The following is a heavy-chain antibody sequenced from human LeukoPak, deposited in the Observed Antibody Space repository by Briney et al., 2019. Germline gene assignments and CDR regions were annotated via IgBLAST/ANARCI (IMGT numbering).Heavy chain of an antibody. CDR1: GYTLTELS. Sequence: ASVKVSCKVSGYTLTELSMHWVRQAPGKGLEWMGGFDPEDGETIYAQKFQGRVTMTEDTSTDTAYMELSSLRSEDTAVYYCAACSTSCYTGHAFDIWGQGTMVTVSS. V-gene: IGHV1-24*01. J-gene: IGHJ3*02. CDR2: FDPEDGET. CDR3: AACSTSCYTGHAFDI. D-gene: IGHD2-2*02.